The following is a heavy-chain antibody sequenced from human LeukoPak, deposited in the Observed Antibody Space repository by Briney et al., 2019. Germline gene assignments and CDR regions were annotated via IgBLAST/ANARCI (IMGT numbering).Heavy chain of an antibody. V-gene: IGHV4-59*01. Sequence: SETLSLTCTVSDDSISDYYRGWIRQPPGKGLEWIGYIYYSGSTDYNPSLRSRVSISVDTSKNQFSLKLNSVTPADTAVYYCARDLYGSGSAFDYWGQGTLVTVSS. D-gene: IGHD3-10*01. CDR1: DDSISDYY. J-gene: IGHJ4*02. CDR2: IYYSGST. CDR3: ARDLYGSGSAFDY.